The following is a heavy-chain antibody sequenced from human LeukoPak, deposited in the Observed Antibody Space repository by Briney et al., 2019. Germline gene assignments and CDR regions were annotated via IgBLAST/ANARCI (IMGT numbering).Heavy chain of an antibody. V-gene: IGHV3-21*01. CDR3: SSHWGLGQGGPYNWFDR. J-gene: IGHJ5*02. CDR2: ISTTSSYI. Sequence: PGGSLRLSCAASGFTFCSYSMNWVRPAPGKGLEWASSISTTSSYIYYADSVKGRFTISRDQAKNSLYLEMNSLRAEGPALFFCSSHWGLGQGGPYNWFDRWGQGTLVTVSS. CDR1: GFTFCSYS. D-gene: IGHD3-16*01.